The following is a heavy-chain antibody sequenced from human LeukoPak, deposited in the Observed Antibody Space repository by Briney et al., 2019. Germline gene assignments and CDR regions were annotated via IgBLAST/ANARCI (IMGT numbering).Heavy chain of an antibody. Sequence: GGSLRLSCAASGFTFSSYAMHWVRQAPGKGLEWVAVISYDGSNKYYADSVKGRFTISRDNSKNTLYLQMNSLRAEDTAVYYCARDMAVLRYFDWLFFYWGQGTLVTVSS. D-gene: IGHD3-9*01. CDR1: GFTFSSYA. CDR3: ARDMAVLRYFDWLFFY. J-gene: IGHJ4*02. V-gene: IGHV3-30-3*01. CDR2: ISYDGSNK.